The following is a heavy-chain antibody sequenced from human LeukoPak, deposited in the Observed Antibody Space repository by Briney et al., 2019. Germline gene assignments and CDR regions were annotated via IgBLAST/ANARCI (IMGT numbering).Heavy chain of an antibody. CDR2: ISSSSSTI. J-gene: IGHJ6*03. CDR1: GFTFSSYE. CDR3: ARDQEGYDSGCYYYYMDV. D-gene: IGHD5-12*01. V-gene: IGHV3-48*01. Sequence: PGGSLRLSCAASGFTFSSYEMNWVRQAPGKGLEWVSYISSSSSTIYYADSVKGQFTISRDNAKNSLYLQMNSLRAEDTAVYYCARDQEGYDSGCYYYYMDVWGKGTTVTVSS.